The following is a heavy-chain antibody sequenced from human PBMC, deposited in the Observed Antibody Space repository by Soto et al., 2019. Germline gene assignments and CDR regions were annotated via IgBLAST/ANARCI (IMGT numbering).Heavy chain of an antibody. D-gene: IGHD2-8*01. V-gene: IGHV3-30*18. CDR3: AKDGRPAEYCTNGVCYTGWFDP. CDR2: ISYDGSNK. Sequence: QVQLVESGGGVVQPGRSLRLSCAASGFTFSSYGMHWVRQAPGKGLEWVAVISYDGSNKYYADSVKGRFTISRDNSKNTLYLQMNSLRAEDTAVYYCAKDGRPAEYCTNGVCYTGWFDPWGQGTLVTVSS. CDR1: GFTFSSYG. J-gene: IGHJ5*02.